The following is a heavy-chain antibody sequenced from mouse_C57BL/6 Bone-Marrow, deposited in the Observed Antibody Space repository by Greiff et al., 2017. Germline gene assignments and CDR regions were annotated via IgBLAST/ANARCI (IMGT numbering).Heavy chain of an antibody. V-gene: IGHV1-69*01. CDR3: AREGYYDGRTGFDY. D-gene: IGHD1-1*01. Sequence: QVQLQQPGAELVMPGASVKLSCKASGYTFTGYWMHWVKQRPGQGLEWIGEIVPSDSYTNYNQKFKGKSTFTVDKSSSTAYMQLSSLPAEDSAVYYGAREGYYDGRTGFDYWGQGTTLTVSS. CDR1: GYTFTGYW. J-gene: IGHJ2*01. CDR2: IVPSDSYT.